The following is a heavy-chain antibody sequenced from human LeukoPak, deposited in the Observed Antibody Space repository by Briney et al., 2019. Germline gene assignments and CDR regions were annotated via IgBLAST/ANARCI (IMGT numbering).Heavy chain of an antibody. J-gene: IGHJ4*02. Sequence: AGTLSLTCTVSGGTISSYYWSWIRQPPGKGLEWVGDIYYSGSTKYNPSLKSRVTLSVDTSKNQFSLKQSSVTAADTAVYYCASSRGYSYGYVLWGQGTLVTVSS. V-gene: IGHV4-59*01. D-gene: IGHD5-18*01. CDR2: IYYSGST. CDR3: ASSRGYSYGYVL. CDR1: GGTISSYY.